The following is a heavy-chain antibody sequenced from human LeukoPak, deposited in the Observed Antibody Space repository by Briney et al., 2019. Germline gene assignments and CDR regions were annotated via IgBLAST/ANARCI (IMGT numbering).Heavy chain of an antibody. D-gene: IGHD5-18*01. J-gene: IGHJ6*03. CDR3: ARTTEGGYTYGYFYYYYMDV. CDR1: GGSISSNSYY. Sequence: PSETLSLTCAVSGGSISSNSYYWGWIRQPPGKGLEWIGSIYYSGSTYYNPSLKSRVTISVDTSKNQFSLKLRSVTAADTAVYYCARTTEGGYTYGYFYYYYMDVWGKGTTVTISS. V-gene: IGHV4-39*07. CDR2: IYYSGST.